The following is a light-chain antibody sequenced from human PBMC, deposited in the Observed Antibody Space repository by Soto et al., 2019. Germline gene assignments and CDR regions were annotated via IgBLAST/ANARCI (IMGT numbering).Light chain of an antibody. J-gene: IGLJ3*02. CDR3: LICPSNVV. CDR2: NYSDSDQ. CDR1: SDINVGSYN. V-gene: IGLV5-37*01. Sequence: QLVLTQPPSSSASPGESARLTCTLPSDINVGSYNIYWYQQKKPGSPPRYLLYNYSDSDQGQGSGVPSRFSGSKDASANTGILLISGLQSEDEADYYCLICPSNVVFGGGTKLTVL.